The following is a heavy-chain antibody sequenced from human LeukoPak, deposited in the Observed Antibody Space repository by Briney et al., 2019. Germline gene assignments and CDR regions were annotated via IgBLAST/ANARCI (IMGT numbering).Heavy chain of an antibody. CDR1: GYTFTGYH. Sequence: GASVKVSCKASGYTFTGYHMHWVRQAPGQGLEWMGWINPNTGGTNYAQKFQGRVTVTRDTSISTAYMELSRLRADDTAVYYCARVGGRAYFYDSSGYYFDYWGQGTLVTVSS. V-gene: IGHV1-2*02. D-gene: IGHD3-22*01. CDR3: ARVGGRAYFYDSSGYYFDY. CDR2: INPNTGGT. J-gene: IGHJ4*02.